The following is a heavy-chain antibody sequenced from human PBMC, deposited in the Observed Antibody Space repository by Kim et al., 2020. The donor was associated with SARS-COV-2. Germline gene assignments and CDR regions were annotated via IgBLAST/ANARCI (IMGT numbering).Heavy chain of an antibody. Sequence: ASVKVSCKASGYIFINYAMHWVRQAPGQSLEWMGGINPANGNTKYSQKFQGRVSITRDTSASAAYMELSSLRSEDTAVYYCVASPLGSLWYGYSFDYWGQGTLVTVS. J-gene: IGHJ4*02. D-gene: IGHD3-3*01. CDR2: INPANGNT. V-gene: IGHV1-3*01. CDR1: GYIFINYA. CDR3: VASPLGSLWYGYSFDY.